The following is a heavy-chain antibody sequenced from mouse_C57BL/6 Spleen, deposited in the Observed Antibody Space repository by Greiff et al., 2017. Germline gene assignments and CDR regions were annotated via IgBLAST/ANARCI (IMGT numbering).Heavy chain of an antibody. V-gene: IGHV1-82*01. J-gene: IGHJ3*01. Sequence: VQGVESGPELVKPGASVKISCKASGYAFSSSWMNWVKQRPGKGLEWIGRIYPGDGDTNYNGKFKGKATLTADKSSSTAYMQLSSLTSEDSAVYFCARDGSVGFAYWGQGTLVTVSA. CDR1: GYAFSSSW. CDR2: IYPGDGDT. CDR3: ARDGSVGFAY.